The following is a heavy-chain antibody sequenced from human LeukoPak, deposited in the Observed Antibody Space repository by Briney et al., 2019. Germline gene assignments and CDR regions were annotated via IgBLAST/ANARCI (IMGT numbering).Heavy chain of an antibody. Sequence: PGGSLRLSCAASGFTFNSDWMSWVRQAPGKGLEWVANIKQDGREKYYVDSVKGRFSISRDNAKNSLYLQMNSLRAEDTAVYYCARVMLDDYVWGSYVMFDYWGQGTLVTVSS. J-gene: IGHJ4*02. CDR1: GFTFNSDW. CDR2: IKQDGREK. V-gene: IGHV3-7*01. CDR3: ARVMLDDYVWGSYVMFDY. D-gene: IGHD3-16*01.